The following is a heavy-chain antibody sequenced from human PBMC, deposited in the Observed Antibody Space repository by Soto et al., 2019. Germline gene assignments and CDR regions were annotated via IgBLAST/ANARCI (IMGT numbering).Heavy chain of an antibody. Sequence: QVQLVESGGGVVQPGRSLRLSCAASGFTFSSYAMHWVRQAPGKGLEWVAVISYDGSNKYYADSVKGRFTISRDNSKTTLYLQMDSRRAEDTAVYYCARDYCSGGSCYRTYYYYYGMDVWGQGTTVTVSS. CDR1: GFTFSSYA. V-gene: IGHV3-30-3*01. CDR3: ARDYCSGGSCYRTYYYYYGMDV. J-gene: IGHJ6*02. D-gene: IGHD2-15*01. CDR2: ISYDGSNK.